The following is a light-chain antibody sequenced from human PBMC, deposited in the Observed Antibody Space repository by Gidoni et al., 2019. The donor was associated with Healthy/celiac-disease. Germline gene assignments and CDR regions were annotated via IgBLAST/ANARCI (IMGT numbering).Light chain of an antibody. V-gene: IGKV3-20*01. CDR2: GAS. Sequence: EIVLTQSPGTLSLSQGERATLSCRASQSVSSSYLAWYQQKPAQAPRLLIYGASIRATGIPDRFSGSGSGTDFTLTISRLEPEDFAVYYCQQSRTFGPGTKVDIK. CDR3: QQSRT. J-gene: IGKJ3*01. CDR1: QSVSSSY.